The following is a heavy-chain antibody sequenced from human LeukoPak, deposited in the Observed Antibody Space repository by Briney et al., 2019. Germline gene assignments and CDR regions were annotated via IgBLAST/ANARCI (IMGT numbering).Heavy chain of an antibody. CDR2: ITSGGRTI. Sequence: GGSLRLSCAAPGFTFNTYEMNWVRQAPGKGLEWVSYITSGGRTIYYADYVKGRFTISRDNAKNSLYLQMNSLRAEDTAVYYCARGGWNYVFNSWGQGTLVTVSS. V-gene: IGHV3-48*03. D-gene: IGHD1-7*01. CDR1: GFTFNTYE. CDR3: ARGGWNYVFNS. J-gene: IGHJ5*02.